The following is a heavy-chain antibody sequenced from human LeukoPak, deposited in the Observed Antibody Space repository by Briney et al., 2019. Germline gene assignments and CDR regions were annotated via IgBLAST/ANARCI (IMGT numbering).Heavy chain of an antibody. V-gene: IGHV3-23*01. D-gene: IGHD3-9*01. CDR2: ISGSGGST. CDR3: AKDALLRYFDWSLYYYYYMDV. Sequence: GGSLRLSCAASGFTFSSYGMHWVRQAPGKGLEWVSAISGSGGSTYYADSVKGRFTISRDNSKNTLYLQMNSLRAEDTAVYYCAKDALLRYFDWSLYYYYYMDVWGKGTTVTVSS. CDR1: GFTFSSYG. J-gene: IGHJ6*03.